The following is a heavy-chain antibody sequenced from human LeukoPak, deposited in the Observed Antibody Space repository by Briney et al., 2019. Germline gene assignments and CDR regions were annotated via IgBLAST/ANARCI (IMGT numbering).Heavy chain of an antibody. V-gene: IGHV3-74*01. D-gene: IGHD4-23*01. CDR3: ARDYCGGNNLCFADF. Sequence: PGGSLRLSCVASGFTLSSYWMHWVRQAPGKGLVWVSRIKSDGSNTSYADSVKGRFTISRDNAKNTLYLQMNSLRAEDTAVYYCARDYCGGNNLCFADFWGQGTLVTVSS. J-gene: IGHJ4*02. CDR2: IKSDGSNT. CDR1: GFTLSSYW.